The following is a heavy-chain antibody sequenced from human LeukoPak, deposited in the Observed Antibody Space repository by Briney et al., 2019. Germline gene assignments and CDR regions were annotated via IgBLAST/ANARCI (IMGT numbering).Heavy chain of an antibody. J-gene: IGHJ4*02. CDR1: GFSFDTYA. D-gene: IGHD5-18*01. Sequence: GGSLRLSCAASGFSFDTYAMSWVRQAPGKGLEWVSGISGGGGGTYYADFVQGRFTISRDNSKNTLYLQMNSLRAEDTAVYYCAKGNPDTGYYFDYWGQGTLVTVSS. V-gene: IGHV3-23*01. CDR2: ISGGGGGT. CDR3: AKGNPDTGYYFDY.